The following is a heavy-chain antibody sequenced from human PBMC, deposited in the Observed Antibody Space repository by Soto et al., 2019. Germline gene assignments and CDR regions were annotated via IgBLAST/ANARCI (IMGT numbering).Heavy chain of an antibody. J-gene: IGHJ5*02. CDR1: GGSITSANW. CDR3: ARVLRGWFDP. Sequence: SETLSLTCAVSGGSITSANWWTWVRQPPGGGLEWIGEISHSGITNYKASLKSRVTMSIDKTKNDVSLKLTSVTAADTAVYYCARVLRGWFDPWGQGTPVTVSS. V-gene: IGHV4-4*02. CDR2: ISHSGIT.